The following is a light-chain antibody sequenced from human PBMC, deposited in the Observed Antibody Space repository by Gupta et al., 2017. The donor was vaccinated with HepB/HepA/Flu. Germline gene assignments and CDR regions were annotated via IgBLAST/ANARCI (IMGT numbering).Light chain of an antibody. CDR3: TSCRSSNTEV. J-gene: IGLJ2*01. Sequence: QSALTQPASVSGSPGQSLTIPCTGTSRDVGAYNYVSWYQQHPGTAAKLMIDDVRHRPSVVSKRVSGSKSRNTGSRASAGLQAEDEDDYYCTSCRSSNTEVFGGGTKLTVL. CDR2: DVR. V-gene: IGLV2-14*03. CDR1: SRDVGAYNY.